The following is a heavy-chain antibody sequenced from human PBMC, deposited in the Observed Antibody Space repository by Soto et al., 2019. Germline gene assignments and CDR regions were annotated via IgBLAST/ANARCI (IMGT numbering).Heavy chain of an antibody. D-gene: IGHD5-12*01. Sequence: GASVKVSCKASGGTFAISVFNWVRQAPGQGLEWMGGIISIFGTPNYSQKFLGRVTITADESTSTGYMELSNLRSDDTAIYYCARDMGSGYDPGDYWGQGTQVNVSS. CDR3: ARDMGSGYDPGDY. CDR2: IISIFGTP. CDR1: GGTFAISV. V-gene: IGHV1-69*13. J-gene: IGHJ4*02.